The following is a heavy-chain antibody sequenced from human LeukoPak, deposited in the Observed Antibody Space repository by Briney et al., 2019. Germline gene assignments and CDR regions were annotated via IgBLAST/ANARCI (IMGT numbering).Heavy chain of an antibody. Sequence: SVKVSCKASGGTFSSYAISWVRQAPGQGLEWMGRIIPILGIANYAQKFQGRVTITADKSTSTAYMELSSLRSEDTAVYYCARDLPASGSYYVPEAFDIWGQGTMVTVSS. CDR2: IIPILGIA. V-gene: IGHV1-69*04. D-gene: IGHD1-26*01. J-gene: IGHJ3*02. CDR3: ARDLPASGSYYVPEAFDI. CDR1: GGTFSSYA.